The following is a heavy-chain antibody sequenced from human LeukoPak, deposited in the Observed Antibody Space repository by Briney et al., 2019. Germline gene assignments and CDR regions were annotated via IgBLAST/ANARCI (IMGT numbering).Heavy chain of an antibody. Sequence: SETLSLTCSVSGGSIISYVYYWTWIRQYPGKGLEWIGNIFYNGTTYYNPSFKGRVTVSGDTSKNQFSLNLNSLTAADTAVYYCARDRMDTALAFFFDYWGQGTLVTVSS. CDR3: ARDRMDTALAFFFDY. D-gene: IGHD5-18*01. CDR2: IFYNGTT. CDR1: GGSIISYVYY. J-gene: IGHJ4*02. V-gene: IGHV4-31*03.